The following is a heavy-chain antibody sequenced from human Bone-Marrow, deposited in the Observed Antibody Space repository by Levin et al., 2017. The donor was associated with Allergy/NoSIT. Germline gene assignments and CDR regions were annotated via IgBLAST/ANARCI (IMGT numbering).Heavy chain of an antibody. V-gene: IGHV1-46*01. CDR1: GFTFSHYY. Sequence: GASVKVSCTTSGFTFSHYYMHWVRQAPGQGLEWIGVINPSGASRSYAQKFQGRVTLTRDTSTSTVSMELSSLGSEDTAIYFCARDVSPFTQQVVFSWGQGTLVTVSS. J-gene: IGHJ5*02. CDR2: INPSGASR. CDR3: ARDVSPFTQQVVFS. D-gene: IGHD2-15*01.